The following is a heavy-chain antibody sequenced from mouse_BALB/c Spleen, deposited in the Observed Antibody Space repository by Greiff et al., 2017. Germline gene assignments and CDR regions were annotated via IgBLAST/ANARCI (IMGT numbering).Heavy chain of an antibody. J-gene: IGHJ4*01. V-gene: IGHV1S56*01. Sequence: VQLQQSGPELVKPGASVKMSCKASGYTFTSYYIHWVKQRPGQGLEWIGWIYPGDGSTKYNEKFKGKATLTADKSSSTAYMQLSSLTSENSAVYFCARVGNYAMDYWGQGTSVTVSS. CDR1: GYTFTSYY. CDR2: IYPGDGST. CDR3: ARVGNYAMDY. D-gene: IGHD1-1*02.